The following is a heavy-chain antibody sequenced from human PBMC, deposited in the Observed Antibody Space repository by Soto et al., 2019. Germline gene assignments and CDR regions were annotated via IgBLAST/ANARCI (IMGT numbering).Heavy chain of an antibody. D-gene: IGHD6-6*01. Sequence: GGSLRLSCAASGFTFSDYYMSWIRQAPGKGLEWVSYISSSGSTIYYADSVKGRFTISRDNAKNSLYLQMNSLRAADTAVYYCAARIIAARPYPPVYDYYYGMDVWGQGTTVTVSS. CDR3: AARIIAARPYPPVYDYYYGMDV. J-gene: IGHJ6*02. CDR2: ISSSGSTI. CDR1: GFTFSDYY. V-gene: IGHV3-11*01.